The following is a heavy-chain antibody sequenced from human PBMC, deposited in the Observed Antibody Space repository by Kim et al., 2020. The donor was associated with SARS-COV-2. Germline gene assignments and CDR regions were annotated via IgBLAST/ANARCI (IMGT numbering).Heavy chain of an antibody. Sequence: GGSLRLSCAASGFTVSSNYMSWVRQAPGKGLEWVSVIYSGGSTYYADSVKGRFTISRDNSKNTLYLQMNSLRAEDTAVYYCARESGTVAAGALDSYWGQGALVNVSS. D-gene: IGHD6-13*01. CDR1: GFTVSSNY. CDR3: ARESGTVAAGALDSY. J-gene: IGHJ4*02. V-gene: IGHV3-66*01. CDR2: IYSGGST.